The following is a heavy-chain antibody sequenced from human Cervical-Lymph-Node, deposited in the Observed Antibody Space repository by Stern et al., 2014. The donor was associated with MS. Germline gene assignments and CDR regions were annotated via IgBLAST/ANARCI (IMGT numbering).Heavy chain of an antibody. CDR3: ARDISSPGYGNWFDP. D-gene: IGHD3-3*02. J-gene: IGHJ5*02. CDR2: TKQDGSEK. CDR1: GFTFSNYW. V-gene: IGHV3-7*01. Sequence: EVQLVESGGGLVQPGGSLRLSCAASGFTFSNYWMTWVRQAPGKGLEWVAMTKQDGSEKYYVDSVKGRFTISRDNAKNSLYLQMNSLRADDTAVYYCARDISSPGYGNWFDPWGQGTLVTVSS.